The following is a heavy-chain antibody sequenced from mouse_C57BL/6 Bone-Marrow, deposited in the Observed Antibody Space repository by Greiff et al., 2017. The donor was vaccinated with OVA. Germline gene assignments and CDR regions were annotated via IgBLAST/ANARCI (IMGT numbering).Heavy chain of an antibody. CDR1: GFTFSSYA. D-gene: IGHD1-1*01. V-gene: IGHV5-4*03. Sequence: EVMLVESGGGLVKPGGSLKLSCAASGFTFSSYAMSWVRQPPEKRLEWVATISDGGSYTYYPDNVKGRFTISRDNAKNNLYLQMSHLKSEDTAMYYCARGGYCSVYVWGTGTTVTVSA. CDR2: ISDGGSYT. J-gene: IGHJ1*03. CDR3: ARGGYCSVYV.